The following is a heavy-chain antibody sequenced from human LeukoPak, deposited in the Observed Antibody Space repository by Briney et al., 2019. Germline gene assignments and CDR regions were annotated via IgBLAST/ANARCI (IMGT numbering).Heavy chain of an antibody. V-gene: IGHV1-2*02. D-gene: IGHD2-2*01. CDR1: AYTFTGYY. Sequence: ASVTLSCKASAYTFTGYYMHWARQPPGQGLEWMGWINPNSGGTNYAQKFQGRVTMTRDTSISTAYMELSRMRSDDTAVYYCARERTITSCYDYWGQGTLVTVSS. CDR2: INPNSGGT. J-gene: IGHJ4*02. CDR3: ARERTITSCYDY.